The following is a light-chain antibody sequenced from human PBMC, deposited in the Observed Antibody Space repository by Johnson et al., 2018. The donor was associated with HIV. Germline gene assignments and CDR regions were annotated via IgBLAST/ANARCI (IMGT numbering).Light chain of an antibody. CDR3: GVWDASLSPHYV. J-gene: IGLJ1*01. CDR1: SSNIGKNH. V-gene: IGLV1-51*02. Sequence: QPVLTQPPSVSAAPGQKVTISCSGSSSNIGKNHVSWYQQFPGTAPKLLVYEDYKRPSGLPDRFSGSKSGASATLGITGLQTVDEADYYCGVWDASLSPHYVFGTGTTITVL. CDR2: EDY.